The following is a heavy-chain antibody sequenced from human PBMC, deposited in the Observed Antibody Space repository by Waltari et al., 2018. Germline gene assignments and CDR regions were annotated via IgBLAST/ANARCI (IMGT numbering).Heavy chain of an antibody. CDR2: ISAYNGNT. CDR1: GYTFTSYG. Sequence: QVQLVQSGAEVKKPGASVKVSCKASGYTFTSYGISWVRQAPGQGLEWMGWISAYNGNTNYAQKLQGRVTMTTDTSTSTAYIELRSLRSDDTAVYYCARSTYDSSGYVRGYYGMDVWGQGTTVTVSS. CDR3: ARSTYDSSGYVRGYYGMDV. D-gene: IGHD3-22*01. V-gene: IGHV1-18*01. J-gene: IGHJ6*02.